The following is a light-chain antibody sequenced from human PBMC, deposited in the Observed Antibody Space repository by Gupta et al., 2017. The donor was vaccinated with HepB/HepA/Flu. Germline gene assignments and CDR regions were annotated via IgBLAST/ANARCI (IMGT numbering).Light chain of an antibody. Sequence: DIQMTRSPSSLSASVGDRVTIPSPASQSITTSLNWYQHKSGKAPKLLIDTATNWKSGLPSRFDGSGFGTDFTLTINRLQPEDFAVYYCQQIDKDPRTFGQGTKVEIK. V-gene: IGKV1-39*01. CDR1: QSITTS. CDR3: QQIDKDPRT. CDR2: TAT. J-gene: IGKJ2*02.